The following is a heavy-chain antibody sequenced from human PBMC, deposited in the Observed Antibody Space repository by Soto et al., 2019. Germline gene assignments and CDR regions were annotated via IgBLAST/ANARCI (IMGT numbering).Heavy chain of an antibody. D-gene: IGHD5-12*01. CDR1: GGTFSSYA. CDR3: ARGGYLGAFDI. Sequence: VASVKVSCKASGGTFSSYAISWVRQAPGQGLEWMGGIIPIFGTANYAQKFQGRVTITADESTSTAYMELSSLRSEDTAVYYCARGGYLGAFDIWGQGTMVTVSS. CDR2: IIPIFGTA. V-gene: IGHV1-69*13. J-gene: IGHJ3*02.